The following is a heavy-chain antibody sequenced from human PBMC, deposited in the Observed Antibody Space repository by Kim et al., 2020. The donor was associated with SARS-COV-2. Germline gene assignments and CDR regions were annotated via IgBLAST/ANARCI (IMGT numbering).Heavy chain of an antibody. J-gene: IGHJ6*02. V-gene: IGHV3-21*01. D-gene: IGHD6-13*01. CDR2: ISSSSSYI. CDR3: ASGLYFSSSWFYGMDV. Sequence: GGSLRLSCAASGFTFSSYSMNWVRQAPGKGLEWVSSISSSSSYIYYADSVKGRFTISRDNAKNSLYLQMNSLRAEDTAVYYCASGLYFSSSWFYGMDVWGQGTTVTVSS. CDR1: GFTFSSYS.